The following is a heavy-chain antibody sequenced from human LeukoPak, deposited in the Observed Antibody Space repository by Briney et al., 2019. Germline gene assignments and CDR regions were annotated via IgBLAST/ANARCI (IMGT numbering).Heavy chain of an antibody. D-gene: IGHD3-16*01. CDR2: IYYSGGT. CDR3: ARGASPFGYYFDY. J-gene: IGHJ4*02. CDR1: GGSISSGGYY. Sequence: PSQTLSLTCTVSGGSISSGGYYWSWIRQHPGKGLQYMGYIYYSGGTYYNPSLQSRVTISVDTSKNQFSLKLSSVTAADTAVYFCARGASPFGYYFDYWGQGTLVTVSS. V-gene: IGHV4-31*03.